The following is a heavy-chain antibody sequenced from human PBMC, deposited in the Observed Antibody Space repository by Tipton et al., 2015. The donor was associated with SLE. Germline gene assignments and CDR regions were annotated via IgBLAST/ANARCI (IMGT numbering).Heavy chain of an antibody. V-gene: IGHV4-38-2*02. CDR2: IYYSGST. CDR3: ARDTNTAMVL. J-gene: IGHJ4*02. CDR1: GYSISSGYY. D-gene: IGHD5-18*01. Sequence: GLVKPSETLSLTCAVSGYSISSGYYWGWIRQPPGKGLEWIGYIYYSGSTYYNPSLKSRVTISVDTSKNRFSLKLSSVTAADTAVYYCARDTNTAMVLWGQGTLVTVSS.